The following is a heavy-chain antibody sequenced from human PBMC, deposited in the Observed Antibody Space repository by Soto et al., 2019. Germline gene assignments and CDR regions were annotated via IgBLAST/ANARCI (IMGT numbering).Heavy chain of an antibody. V-gene: IGHV4-59*01. J-gene: IGHJ4*02. Sequence: SETLSLTCTVSGGSISSYYWSWIRQPPGKGLEWIGYIYYSGSTNYNPSLKSRVTISVDTSKNQFSLKLSSVTAADTAVYYFARVKRAYCSSTSCRGGVYYFDYWGQGTLVTVSS. D-gene: IGHD2-2*01. CDR1: GGSISSYY. CDR3: ARVKRAYCSSTSCRGGVYYFDY. CDR2: IYYSGST.